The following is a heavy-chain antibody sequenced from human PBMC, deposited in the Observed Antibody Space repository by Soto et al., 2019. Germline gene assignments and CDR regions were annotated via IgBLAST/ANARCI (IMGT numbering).Heavy chain of an antibody. CDR1: GGSFSGYY. V-gene: IGHV4-34*01. CDR2: INHSGST. Sequence: SETLSLTCAVYGGSFSGYYWSWIRQPPGKGLEWIGEINHSGSTNYNPSLKSRVTISVDTSKNQFSVELSSVTAADTAVYYCARRSPMIVVVIHDSSYYGLDVWGQGTTVTVSS. J-gene: IGHJ6*02. CDR3: ARRSPMIVVVIHDSSYYGLDV. D-gene: IGHD3-22*01.